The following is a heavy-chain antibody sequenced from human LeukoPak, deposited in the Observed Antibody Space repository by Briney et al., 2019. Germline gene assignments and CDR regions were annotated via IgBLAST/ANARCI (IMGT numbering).Heavy chain of an antibody. V-gene: IGHV1-2*02. Sequence: AASVKVSCKASGYTFTGYYMHWVRQAPGQGLEWMGWINPNGGGTNYAQKFQGRVTMTRDTSISTAYMELSRLRSDDTAVYYCARAGVAAAGTRSFDYWGQGTLVTVSS. J-gene: IGHJ4*02. CDR3: ARAGVAAAGTRSFDY. D-gene: IGHD6-13*01. CDR2: INPNGGGT. CDR1: GYTFTGYY.